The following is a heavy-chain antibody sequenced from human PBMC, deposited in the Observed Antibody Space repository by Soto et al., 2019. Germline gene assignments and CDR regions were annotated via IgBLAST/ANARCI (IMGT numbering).Heavy chain of an antibody. CDR1: GYTFSNYW. CDR3: ARLWSSYGDSEA. J-gene: IGHJ5*02. Sequence: EVQLVQSGAEVKKPGESLRISCYGSGYTFSNYWISWVRQMPGKGLEWMGRIDPGGSQINYSPSFQGHVTISADKSISTAYLQWSSLKASDTAMYYCARLWSSYGDSEAWGQGTLVTVSS. V-gene: IGHV5-10-1*03. D-gene: IGHD4-17*01. CDR2: IDPGGSQI.